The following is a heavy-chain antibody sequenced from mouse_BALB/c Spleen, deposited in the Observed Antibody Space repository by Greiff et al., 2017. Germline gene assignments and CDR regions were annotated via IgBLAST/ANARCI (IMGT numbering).Heavy chain of an antibody. D-gene: IGHD3-2*02. CDR3: ARSGPARYWYFDV. V-gene: IGHV1-87*01. J-gene: IGHJ1*01. CDR2: IYPGDGDT. Sequence: VQLVESGAELARPGASVKLSCKASGYTFTSYWMQWVKQRPGQGLEWIGAIYPGDGDTRYTQKFKGKATLTADKSSSTAYMQLSSLASEDSAVYYCARSGPARYWYFDVWGAGTTVTVSS. CDR1: GYTFTSYW.